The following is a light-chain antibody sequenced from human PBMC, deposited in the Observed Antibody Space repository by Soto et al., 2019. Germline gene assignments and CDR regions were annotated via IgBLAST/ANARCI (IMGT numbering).Light chain of an antibody. J-gene: IGKJ1*01. V-gene: IGKV1-39*01. CDR2: AAS. CDR1: QSIRNY. CDR3: QQTDSTPQT. Sequence: DIQMTQSPSSLSASVGDRVTISCRASQSIRNYVSWYQQKPGTAPKLLIRAASTLQSGVPSRFSGSGAWTDFTLNISSLQIEDFATYFCQQTDSTPQTFGQGTNVDI.